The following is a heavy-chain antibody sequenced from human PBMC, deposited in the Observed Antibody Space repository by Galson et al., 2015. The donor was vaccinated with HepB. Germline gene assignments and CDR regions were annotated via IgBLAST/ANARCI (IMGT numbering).Heavy chain of an antibody. V-gene: IGHV3-30*03. CDR1: GFTFSSYG. CDR2: ISYDGSNK. Sequence: SLRLSCAASGFTFSSYGMHWVRQAPGKGLEWVAVISYDGSNKYYADSVKGRFTISRDNSKNTLYLQMNSLRAEDTAVYYCARVEQWLATYYFDYWGQGTLVTVSS. D-gene: IGHD6-19*01. CDR3: ARVEQWLATYYFDY. J-gene: IGHJ4*02.